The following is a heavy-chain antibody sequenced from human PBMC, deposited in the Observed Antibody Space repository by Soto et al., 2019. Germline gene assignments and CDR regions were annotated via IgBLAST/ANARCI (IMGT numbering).Heavy chain of an antibody. CDR1: GFTFSSYG. V-gene: IGHV3-33*01. D-gene: IGHD1-26*01. J-gene: IGHJ1*01. CDR2: IWYDGSNK. Sequence: QVQLVESGGGVVQPGRSLRLSCAASGFTFSSYGMHWVRQAPGKGLEWVAVIWYDGSNKYYADSVQGRFTISRDTSKNTLYLQMNSLRAEDTAVYYCARAKSRKSGSYLEGYFQHWGQGTLVTVSS. CDR3: ARAKSRKSGSYLEGYFQH.